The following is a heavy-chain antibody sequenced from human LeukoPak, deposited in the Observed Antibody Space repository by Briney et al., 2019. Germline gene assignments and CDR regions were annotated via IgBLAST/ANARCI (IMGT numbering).Heavy chain of an antibody. Sequence: GGSLRLSCTAAGFTFGDYAMSWVRQAPGKGLEWVGFIRSKAYGGTTEYAASVKGGFTISRDDSKSIAYLQMNSLKTEDTAVYYCTRDADSDFWSGYHTYNYWGQGTLVTVSS. CDR2: IRSKAYGGTT. J-gene: IGHJ4*02. CDR3: TRDADSDFWSGYHTYNY. V-gene: IGHV3-49*04. CDR1: GFTFGDYA. D-gene: IGHD3-3*01.